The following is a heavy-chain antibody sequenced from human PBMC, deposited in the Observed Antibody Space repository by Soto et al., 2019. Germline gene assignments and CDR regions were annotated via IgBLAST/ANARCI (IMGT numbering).Heavy chain of an antibody. Sequence: LSLTCAVSGYSISSGYYWGWIRQPPGKGLEWIGSIYHSGSTYYNPSLKSRVTISVDKSKNQFSLKLSSVTAADTAVYYCARVWYYYGMDVWGQGTTVTVS. CDR3: ARVWYYYGMDV. J-gene: IGHJ6*02. V-gene: IGHV4-38-2*01. CDR2: IYHSGST. CDR1: GYSISSGYY. D-gene: IGHD3-16*01.